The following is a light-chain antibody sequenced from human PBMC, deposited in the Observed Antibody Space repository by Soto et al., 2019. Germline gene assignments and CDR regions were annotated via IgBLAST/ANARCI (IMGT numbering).Light chain of an antibody. CDR2: DAS. CDR3: RHRSNWPPAYI. J-gene: IGKJ2*01. Sequence: EVVLTQSPATLSSSPGDRATLSCRASQSVSTYLAWYQQRPGQAPRLLIYDASNRATGIPARFSGSGSGTDLTLTISSLEPEDFAVYYCRHRSNWPPAYIFGQGTKLEIK. V-gene: IGKV3-11*01. CDR1: QSVSTY.